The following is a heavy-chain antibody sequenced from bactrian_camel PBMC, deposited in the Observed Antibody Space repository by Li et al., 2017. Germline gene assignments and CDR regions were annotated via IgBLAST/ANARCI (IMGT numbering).Heavy chain of an antibody. CDR2: INSGGRST. CDR1: GFTFSELS. Sequence: VQLVESGGGLVQPGGSLRLSCAASGFTFSELSMSWVRQVPGKGLEWISSINSGGRSTYYADSVKGRFTVSRDHAKATLDLEMNTLKPEDTAMYYCGYDLPRYCDLKVRTTRTRKWGQGTQVTVS. J-gene: IGHJ4*01. V-gene: IGHV3S31*01. CDR3: GYDLPRYCDLKVRTTRTRK. D-gene: IGHD5*01.